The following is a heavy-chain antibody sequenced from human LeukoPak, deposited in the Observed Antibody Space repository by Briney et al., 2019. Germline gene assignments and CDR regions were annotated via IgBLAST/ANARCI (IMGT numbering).Heavy chain of an antibody. V-gene: IGHV4-39*07. CDR2: IYYSGST. J-gene: IGHJ6*03. CDR1: GGSISSSSYY. CDR3: ARDLDYGGYYYYYYMDV. Sequence: PSETLSLTCTVSGGSISSSSYYWGWIRQPPGKGLEWIGSIYYSGSTYYNPSLKSRVTISVDTSKNQFSLKLSSVTAADTAVYYCARDLDYGGYYYYYYMDVWGKGTTVTVSS. D-gene: IGHD4-23*01.